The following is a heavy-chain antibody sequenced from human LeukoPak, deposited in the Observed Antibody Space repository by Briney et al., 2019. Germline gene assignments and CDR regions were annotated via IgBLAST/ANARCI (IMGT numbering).Heavy chain of an antibody. CDR1: GGSISSGSYY. CDR2: IYTSGST. CDR3: ARGSHSSSSDYYYYGMDV. Sequence: SETLSLTCTVSGGSISSGSYYWSWIRQPAGKGLERIGRIYTSGSTNYNPSLTSRVTISVDTSKNQFSLKLSSVTAADTAVYYCARGSHSSSSDYYYYGMDVWGQGTTVTVSS. J-gene: IGHJ6*02. V-gene: IGHV4-61*02. D-gene: IGHD6-6*01.